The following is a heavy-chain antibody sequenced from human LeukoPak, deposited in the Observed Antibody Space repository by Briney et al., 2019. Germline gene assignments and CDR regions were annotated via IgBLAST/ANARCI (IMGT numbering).Heavy chain of an antibody. CDR2: IYPADSDT. CDR1: GYSFPDYW. CDR3: ARGYNMDV. V-gene: IGHV5-51*01. J-gene: IGHJ6*03. Sequence: GESLKISRKGSGYSFPDYWIGWVRQMPGKGLEWMGSIYPADSDTRYSPSSQGQVTISADKSLSTVYLQWSSLKTSDTAIYYCARGYNMDVWGKGPTFTIPS.